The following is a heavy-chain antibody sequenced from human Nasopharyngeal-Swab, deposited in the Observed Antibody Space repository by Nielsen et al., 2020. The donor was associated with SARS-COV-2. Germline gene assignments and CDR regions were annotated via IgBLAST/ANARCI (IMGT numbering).Heavy chain of an antibody. CDR1: GFTFSSYA. J-gene: IGHJ5*02. V-gene: IGHV3-23*01. Sequence: GESLKISCAASGFTFSSYAMSWVRQAPGKGLEWVSAISGSGGSTYYADSVKGRFTISRDNSKNTLYLQMNSLRAEDTAVYYCTRHTQYCSGGSCYPRFDPWGQGTLVTVSS. CDR2: ISGSGGST. D-gene: IGHD2-15*01. CDR3: TRHTQYCSGGSCYPRFDP.